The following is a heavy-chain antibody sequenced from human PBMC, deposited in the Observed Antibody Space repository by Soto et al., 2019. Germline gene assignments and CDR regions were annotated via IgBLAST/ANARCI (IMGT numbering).Heavy chain of an antibody. CDR2: MRGIGGSI. V-gene: IGHV3-23*01. J-gene: IGHJ4*02. CDR3: VWDWSFDY. D-gene: IGHD1-26*01. CDR1: GLDFGIYP. Sequence: GGSLRLSCAASGLDFGIYPMSWVRKAPGQGLEWVSGMRGIGGSIYYADSVKGRFTLSRDNSKNTLYLQMNSLRAEDTAVYYCVWDWSFDYWGQGALVTVSS.